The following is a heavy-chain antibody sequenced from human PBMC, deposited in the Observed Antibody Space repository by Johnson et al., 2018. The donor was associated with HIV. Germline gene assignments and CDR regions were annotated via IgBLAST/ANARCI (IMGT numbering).Heavy chain of an antibody. V-gene: IGHV3-30*03. Sequence: QVQLVESGGGVVQPGRSLRLSCAASGFTFSTNAMHWVRQAPGKGLEWVAGVTYDGSNKYYADSVKGRFTISRDNSKNTLYLQMNSLRAEDTAVYYCARNWAAGIAAATMWWHAFDIWGQGTMVTVSS. D-gene: IGHD6-13*01. CDR2: VTYDGSNK. CDR3: ARNWAAGIAAATMWWHAFDI. CDR1: GFTFSTNA. J-gene: IGHJ3*02.